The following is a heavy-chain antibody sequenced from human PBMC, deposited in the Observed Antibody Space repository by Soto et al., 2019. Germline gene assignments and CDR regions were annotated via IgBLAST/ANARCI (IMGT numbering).Heavy chain of an antibody. Sequence: EVHLMESGGGLVQPGGSLRLSCTVSGFSLSTYNMNWVRQAQGKGLECVSYISTTYAIYYGDSVKGRFTVSRDHGNNSLYLQMNNLRTEDTAVYYCVRDTDWAFDYWGQGTVVTVSS. V-gene: IGHV3-48*01. CDR1: GFSLSTYN. D-gene: IGHD3-9*01. CDR3: VRDTDWAFDY. J-gene: IGHJ4*02. CDR2: ISTTYAI.